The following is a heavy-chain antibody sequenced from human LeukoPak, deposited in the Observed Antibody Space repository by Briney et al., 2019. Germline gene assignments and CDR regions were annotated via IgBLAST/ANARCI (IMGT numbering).Heavy chain of an antibody. V-gene: IGHV3-11*06. Sequence: PGGPLRLSCAASGFTFSDYYMSWLRQAPGKGLEWVSYISSSSSYTNYADSVKGRFTISRDNAKNSLYLQMNSLRAEDTAVYYCARGYYYYGMDVWGKGTTVTVSS. CDR2: ISSSSSYT. CDR1: GFTFSDYY. J-gene: IGHJ6*04. CDR3: ARGYYYYGMDV.